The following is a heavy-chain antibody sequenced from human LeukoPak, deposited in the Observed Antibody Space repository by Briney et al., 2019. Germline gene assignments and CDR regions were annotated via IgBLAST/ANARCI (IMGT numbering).Heavy chain of an antibody. CDR2: IYYSGST. CDR1: SGPISSGAYY. J-gene: IGHJ4*02. V-gene: IGHV4-31*03. CDR3: ARGLYGDSAVDY. Sequence: SETLSLTCTVSSGPISSGAYYWSWIRQHPGKGLEWIGYIYYSGSTYYNPSLRSRVTISLDTSKSQFSLKLSSVTAADTAVYYCARGLYGDSAVDYWGQGTLVTVSS. D-gene: IGHD4-17*01.